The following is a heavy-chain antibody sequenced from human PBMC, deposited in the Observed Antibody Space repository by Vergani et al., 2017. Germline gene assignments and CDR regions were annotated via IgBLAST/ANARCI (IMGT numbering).Heavy chain of an antibody. V-gene: IGHV1-2*02. J-gene: IGHJ6*02. D-gene: IGHD6-13*01. CDR1: GYTFTGYY. Sequence: QVQLVQSGAEVKKPGASVKVSCKASGYTFTGYYMHWVRQAPGQGLEWMGWINPNSGGTNYAQKFQGRVTMTRDTSISTAYMELSRLRSDDPAVYYCARDGRGGWQQLVRSGYYGMDVWGQGTTVTVSS. CDR2: INPNSGGT. CDR3: ARDGRGGWQQLVRSGYYGMDV.